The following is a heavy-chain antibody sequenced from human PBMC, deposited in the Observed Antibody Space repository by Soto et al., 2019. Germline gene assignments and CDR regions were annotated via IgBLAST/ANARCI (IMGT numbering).Heavy chain of an antibody. Sequence: GASVKVSCKASGYTFTGYYMHRVRQAPGQGLEWMGWINPNSGGTNYAQKFQGRVTMTRDTSISTAYMELSRLRSDDTAVYYCARGCLELDVYYYYYGMDVWGQGTTVTVSS. V-gene: IGHV1-2*02. CDR2: INPNSGGT. J-gene: IGHJ6*02. CDR3: ARGCLELDVYYYYYGMDV. CDR1: GYTFTGYY. D-gene: IGHD1-7*01.